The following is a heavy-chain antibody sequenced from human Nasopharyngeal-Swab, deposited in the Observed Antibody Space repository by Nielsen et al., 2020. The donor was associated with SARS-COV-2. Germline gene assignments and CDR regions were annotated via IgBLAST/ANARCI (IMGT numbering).Heavy chain of an antibody. CDR3: ARGGSYSSGWYVGFEHYFDY. Sequence: GGSLRLSCAASGFTFSSYSMNWVRQAPGQGLEWVSSISSSSSYIYYADSVKGRFTISRDNAKNSLYLQMNSLRAEDTAVYYCARGGSYSSGWYVGFEHYFDYWGQGTLVTVSS. CDR2: ISSSSSYI. D-gene: IGHD6-19*01. V-gene: IGHV3-21*01. CDR1: GFTFSSYS. J-gene: IGHJ4*02.